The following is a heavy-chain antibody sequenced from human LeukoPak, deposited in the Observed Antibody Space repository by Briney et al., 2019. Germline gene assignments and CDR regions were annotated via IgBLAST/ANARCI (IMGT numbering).Heavy chain of an antibody. CDR2: IYYSGST. V-gene: IGHV4-59*01. CDR1: GGSISSYY. D-gene: IGHD1-26*01. J-gene: IGHJ4*02. CDR3: ARDSGPWELLGYFDY. Sequence: SETLSLTCTVSGGSISSYYWSWIRQPPGKGLEWIGYIYYSGSTNYNPSLESRVTISVDTSKNQFSLKLSSVTAADTAVYYCARDSGPWELLGYFDYWGQGTLVTVSS.